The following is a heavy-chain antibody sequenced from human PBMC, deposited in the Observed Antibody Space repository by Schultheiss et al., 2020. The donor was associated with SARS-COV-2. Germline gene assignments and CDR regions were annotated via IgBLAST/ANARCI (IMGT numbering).Heavy chain of an antibody. V-gene: IGHV3-23*01. CDR2: ISGSGGST. CDR3: VKGQEGSGRYPPRFDY. Sequence: GGSLRLSCAASGFTFSSYAMSWVRQAPGKGLEWVSAISGSGGSTHYADSVKGRFAISRDNSQNRMYLQISSLRAEDTAVYYCVKGQEGSGRYPPRFDYWGQGTLVTVSS. CDR1: GFTFSSYA. J-gene: IGHJ4*02. D-gene: IGHD6-19*01.